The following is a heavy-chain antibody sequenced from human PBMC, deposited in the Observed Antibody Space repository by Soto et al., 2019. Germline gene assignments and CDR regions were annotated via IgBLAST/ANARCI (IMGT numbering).Heavy chain of an antibody. CDR1: GGSISSGGYY. Sequence: SETLSLTCSVSGGSISSGGYYWSWIRQHPGKGLEWIGYIYYGGSTYYNPSLKSRATISGDTSKNQFSLKLSSVTAADTAVYYCARGGYYYENSGQNAYDYWGQGILVTVSS. CDR3: ARGGYYYENSGQNAYDY. J-gene: IGHJ4*01. V-gene: IGHV4-31*03. CDR2: IYYGGST. D-gene: IGHD3-22*01.